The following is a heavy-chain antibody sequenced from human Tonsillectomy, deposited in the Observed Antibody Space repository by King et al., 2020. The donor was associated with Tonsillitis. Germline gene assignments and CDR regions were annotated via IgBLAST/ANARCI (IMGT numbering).Heavy chain of an antibody. CDR2: ISGSVGKT. Sequence: VQLVESGGDLVQPGGSLRLSCAVSGFTMSSYAMNWVRQAPGKGLEWVSGISGSVGKTYYADSVKGRFTISRDTSKNTLYLQMDGLRAEDTALYHCANRSVDNFGPLDYWGQGTLVAVSS. J-gene: IGHJ4*02. CDR1: GFTMSSYA. CDR3: ANRSVDNFGPLDY. D-gene: IGHD1-1*01. V-gene: IGHV3-23*04.